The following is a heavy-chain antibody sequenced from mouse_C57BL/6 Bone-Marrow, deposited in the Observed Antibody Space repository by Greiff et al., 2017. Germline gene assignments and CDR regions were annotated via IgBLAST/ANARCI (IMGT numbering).Heavy chain of an antibody. CDR2: IDPEDGET. D-gene: IGHD1-1*01. CDR1: GFNIKDYY. CDR3: TSSLIYYGTNY. J-gene: IGHJ2*01. V-gene: IGHV14-2*01. Sequence: VQLQQSGAELVKPGASVKLSCTASGFNIKDYYIHWVKQRTEQGLEWIGRIDPEDGETKYDPKFKDKATINADTSSNSPYLQLSSLTAAATAVYYCTSSLIYYGTNYWGQGTTLTVSS.